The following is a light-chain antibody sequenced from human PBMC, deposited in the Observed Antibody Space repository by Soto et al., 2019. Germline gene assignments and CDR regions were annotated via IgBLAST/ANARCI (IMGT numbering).Light chain of an antibody. CDR1: ALPKRY. V-gene: IGLV3-25*02. CDR3: QSADSSGTFV. Sequence: SYELPQPPSVSVSPGQTARITCSGDALPKRYVYWYQQKAGQAPVLLIYKGSERPSGIPERFSGSSSGTTVTLTISAVQAEDEADYYCQSADSSGTFVFGSGTKVTVL. J-gene: IGLJ1*01. CDR2: KGS.